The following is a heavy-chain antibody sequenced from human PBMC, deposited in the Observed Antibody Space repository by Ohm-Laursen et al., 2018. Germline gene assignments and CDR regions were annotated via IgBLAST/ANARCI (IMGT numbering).Heavy chain of an antibody. D-gene: IGHD3-10*01. CDR3: GKKRYGSGSALDY. CDR2: ISSSGDNT. CDR1: GFTFSNYA. J-gene: IGHJ4*02. V-gene: IGHV3-23*01. Sequence: SLRLSCAASGFTFSNYAMSWGRQAPGKGLEWVSAISSSGDNTYYVDSVKGRLTISRDTSKNTLYVQMNSLRAEDTAVYYCGKKRYGSGSALDYWGQGALVTVSS.